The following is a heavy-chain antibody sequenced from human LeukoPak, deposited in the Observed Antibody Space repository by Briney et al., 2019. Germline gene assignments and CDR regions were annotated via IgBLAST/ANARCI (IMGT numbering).Heavy chain of an antibody. J-gene: IGHJ4*02. V-gene: IGHV3-74*01. CDR1: EFTFSSYW. CDR2: INSDGSST. CDR3: ARDGLVAITFDY. D-gene: IGHD2-15*01. Sequence: PGGSLGLSCVASEFTFSSYWMHWVRQAPGKGLVWVSHINSDGSSTTYADSVKGRFTISRDNAKNTLYLQMNSLRAEDTAVYYCARDGLVAITFDYWGQGILVTVSS.